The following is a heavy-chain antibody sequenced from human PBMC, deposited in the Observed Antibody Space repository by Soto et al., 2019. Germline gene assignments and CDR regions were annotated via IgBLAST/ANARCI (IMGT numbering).Heavy chain of an antibody. Sequence: SETLSLTCTVSGGSISSSSYYWGWIRQPPGKGLEWIGSIYYSGSTYYNPSLKSRVTISVDTSKNQFSLKLSSVTAADTAVYYCARQYPLRFLSTGWFDPWGQGTLVTVSS. V-gene: IGHV4-39*01. CDR2: IYYSGST. D-gene: IGHD3-3*01. CDR1: GGSISSSSYY. J-gene: IGHJ5*02. CDR3: ARQYPLRFLSTGWFDP.